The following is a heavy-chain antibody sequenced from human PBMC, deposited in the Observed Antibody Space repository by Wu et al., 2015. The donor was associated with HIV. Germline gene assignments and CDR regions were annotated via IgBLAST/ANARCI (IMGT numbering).Heavy chain of an antibody. Sequence: QVQLVQSGAEVKKPGASVKVSCKASGYTFTSYDINWVRQATGQGLEWMGWMNPKSGNTGYAQKFQGRLTITRNTSISTAYMELSSLRSEDTAVYYCARSITVFGVVIHGWFDPWGQGTLVTVSS. CDR1: GYTFTSYD. CDR2: MNPKSGNT. CDR3: ARSITVFGVVIHGWFDP. D-gene: IGHD3-3*01. V-gene: IGHV1-8*03. J-gene: IGHJ5*02.